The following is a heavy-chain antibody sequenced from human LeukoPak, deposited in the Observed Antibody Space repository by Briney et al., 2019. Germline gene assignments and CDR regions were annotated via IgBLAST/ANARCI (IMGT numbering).Heavy chain of an antibody. J-gene: IGHJ4*02. D-gene: IGHD3-10*01. CDR2: VSDSGDTQ. CDR1: GFNFRSLE. V-gene: IGHV3-48*03. Sequence: GGSLRLSCATSGFNFRSLEMNWVRQAPGKGLEWVSRVSDSGDTQYANSVMGRFTISRDNAKNSLYLQMNNLRAEDTAVYYCARAPYYYGSGSQDYFDYWGQGALSPSPQ. CDR3: ARAPYYYGSGSQDYFDY.